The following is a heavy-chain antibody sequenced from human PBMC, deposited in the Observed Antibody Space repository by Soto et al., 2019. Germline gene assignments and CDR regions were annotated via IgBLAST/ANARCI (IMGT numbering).Heavy chain of an antibody. CDR1: GFTFSGHY. CDR2: LTNDGGYT. Sequence: GGSLRLSCKASGFTFSGHYMNWIRQAPGKGLEWLAYLTNDGGYTYYADSVRGRFTIWRDNAKDSLYLQINDLRADDTGVYYCAKDRRDHNTRTDAFHVWGQGTTVTVSS. V-gene: IGHV3-11*01. CDR3: AKDRRDHNTRTDAFHV. D-gene: IGHD5-18*01. J-gene: IGHJ3*01.